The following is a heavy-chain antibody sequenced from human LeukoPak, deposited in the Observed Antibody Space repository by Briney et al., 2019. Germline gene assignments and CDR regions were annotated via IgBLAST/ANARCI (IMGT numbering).Heavy chain of an antibody. V-gene: IGHV4-59*01. J-gene: IGHJ4*02. Sequence: PSETLSLTCTVSGGSISSYYWSWLRQPPGKGLEWIGYIYYSGSTNYNPSLKSRVTISVDTSKNQFSLKLSSVTAADTAVYYCAREGSYGEIDYWGQGTLVTVSS. CDR1: GGSISSYY. CDR2: IYYSGST. D-gene: IGHD1-26*01. CDR3: AREGSYGEIDY.